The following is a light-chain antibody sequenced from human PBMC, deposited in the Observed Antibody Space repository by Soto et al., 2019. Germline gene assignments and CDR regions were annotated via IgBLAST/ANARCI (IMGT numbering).Light chain of an antibody. CDR3: SSFEASNNVL. CDR1: RDDVGGYNS. CDR2: DVN. J-gene: IGLJ2*01. Sequence: QSALAQPRSVSGSPGQSVTISCTGTRDDVGGYNSVSWYQQHPAKAPKLIIYDVNERPSGVPGRFSGSKSGNTASLTVSGLQVEDEADYYCSSFEASNNVLFGGGTKLTVL. V-gene: IGLV2-11*01.